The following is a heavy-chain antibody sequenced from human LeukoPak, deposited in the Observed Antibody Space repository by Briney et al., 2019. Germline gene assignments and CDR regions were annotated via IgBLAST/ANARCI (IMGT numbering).Heavy chain of an antibody. CDR2: ISSSSSTI. Sequence: HPGGSLRLSCAASGFTFSSYSMNWVRQAPGKGLEWVSYISSSSSTIYYADSVKGRFTISRDNAKNSLYLQMNSLRAEDMALYYCAKVHCSSTSCYTGGAFDIWGQGTMVTVSS. V-gene: IGHV3-48*04. D-gene: IGHD2-2*02. CDR3: AKVHCSSTSCYTGGAFDI. J-gene: IGHJ3*02. CDR1: GFTFSSYS.